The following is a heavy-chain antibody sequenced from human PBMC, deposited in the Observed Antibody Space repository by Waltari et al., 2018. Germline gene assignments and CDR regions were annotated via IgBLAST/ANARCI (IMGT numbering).Heavy chain of an antibody. J-gene: IGHJ6*03. Sequence: QVQLQESGPGLVKPSETLSLTCTVSGYSISSGYYWGWIRQPPGKGLEWIGSIYHSGSNYYNPSLKSRVTISVDTSKNQFSLKLSSVTAADTSVYYCARGGAPGYYYYMDVWGKGTTVTVSS. CDR3: ARGGAPGYYYYMDV. V-gene: IGHV4-38-2*02. D-gene: IGHD3-16*01. CDR2: IYHSGSN. CDR1: GYSISSGYY.